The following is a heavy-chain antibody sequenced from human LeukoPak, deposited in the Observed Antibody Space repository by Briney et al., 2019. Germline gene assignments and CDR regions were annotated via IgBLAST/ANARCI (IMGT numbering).Heavy chain of an antibody. CDR3: ARDLWAYSYSSGWNY. D-gene: IGHD6-19*01. Sequence: PSETPSLTCTVSGGSISSYYWSWIRQPPGKGLEWIGYIYYSGSTNYNPSLKSRVTISVDTSKNQFSLKLSSVTAADTAVYYCARDLWAYSYSSGWNYWGQETLVTVSS. CDR1: GGSISSYY. J-gene: IGHJ4*02. CDR2: IYYSGST. V-gene: IGHV4-59*01.